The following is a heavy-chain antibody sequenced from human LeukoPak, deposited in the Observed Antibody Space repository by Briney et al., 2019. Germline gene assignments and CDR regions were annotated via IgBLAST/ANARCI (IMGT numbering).Heavy chain of an antibody. CDR3: AKGSRRYGSGFDY. V-gene: IGHV3-23*01. J-gene: IGHJ4*02. CDR1: GFTFSSYA. D-gene: IGHD3-10*01. Sequence: QPGGSLRLSCAASGFTFSSYAMSWVRQAPGKGLEWVSAISGSGGSTYYADSVKGRFTISRDSSKNTLYLQMNSLRAEDTAVYYCAKGSRRYGSGFDYWGQGTLVTVSS. CDR2: ISGSGGST.